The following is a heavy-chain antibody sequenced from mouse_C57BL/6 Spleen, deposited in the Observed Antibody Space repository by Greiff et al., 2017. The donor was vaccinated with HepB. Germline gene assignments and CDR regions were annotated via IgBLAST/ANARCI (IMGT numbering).Heavy chain of an antibody. J-gene: IGHJ2*01. CDR3: ARELDSSGTGYFDY. Sequence: EVQLQQSGPVLVKPGASVKMSCKASGYTFTDYYMNWVKQSHGKSLEWIGVINPYNGGTSYNQKFKGKATLTVDKSSSTAYMELNSLTSEDSAVYYCARELDSSGTGYFDYWGQGTTLTVSS. V-gene: IGHV1-19*01. CDR1: GYTFTDYY. D-gene: IGHD3-2*02. CDR2: INPYNGGT.